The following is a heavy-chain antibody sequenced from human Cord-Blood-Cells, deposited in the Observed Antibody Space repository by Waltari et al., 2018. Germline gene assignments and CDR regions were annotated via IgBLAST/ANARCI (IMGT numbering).Heavy chain of an antibody. V-gene: IGHV1-69*09. J-gene: IGHJ4*02. CDR3: AREWYSSGWYFDY. CDR1: GGTFCSDA. D-gene: IGHD6-19*01. Sequence: QRQLVQSGAAVRQPGSSVQVACKDSGGTFCSDATGWLPQAPGQGLEWMGRIIPILGIANYAQKFQGRVTITADKSTSTAYMELSSLRSEDTAVYYCAREWYSSGWYFDYWGQRTLVTVSS. CDR2: IIPILGIA.